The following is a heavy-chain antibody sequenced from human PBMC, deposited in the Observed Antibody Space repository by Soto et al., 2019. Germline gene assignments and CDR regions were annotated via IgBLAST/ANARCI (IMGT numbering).Heavy chain of an antibody. V-gene: IGHV5-51*01. D-gene: IGHD3-10*01. Sequence: GESLKISCKGSGYSFTSYWIGWVRQMPGKGLEWMGIIYPGDSDTRYSPSFQGQVTISADKSISTAYLQWSSLKASDTAMYYCARQVLWFGELSPAYYYGMDVRGQRTTVTVSS. CDR3: ARQVLWFGELSPAYYYGMDV. J-gene: IGHJ6*02. CDR1: GYSFTSYW. CDR2: IYPGDSDT.